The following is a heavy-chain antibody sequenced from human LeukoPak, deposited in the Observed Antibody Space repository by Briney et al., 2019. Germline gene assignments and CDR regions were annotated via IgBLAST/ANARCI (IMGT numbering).Heavy chain of an antibody. J-gene: IGHJ4*02. CDR1: GFTFSSYW. D-gene: IGHD3-16*01. V-gene: IGHV3-74*01. CDR3: AREVGGGASGQ. CDR2: INGDGSIT. Sequence: PGGSLRLSCVASGFTFSSYWMHWVRQAPGKGLVWVSRINGDGSITSYADSVKGRFTISRDNAKNTLYLQMNSLRVEDTAVYYCAREVGGGASGQWGQGTLVTVSS.